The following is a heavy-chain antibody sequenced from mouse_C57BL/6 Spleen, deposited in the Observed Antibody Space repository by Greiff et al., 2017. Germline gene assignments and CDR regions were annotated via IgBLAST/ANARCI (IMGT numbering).Heavy chain of an antibody. CDR2: ISSGSSTI. CDR1: GFTFSDYG. V-gene: IGHV5-17*01. CDR3: ARNYCGSSYVALFDY. Sequence: EVQLQESGGGLVKPGGSLKLSCAASGFTFSDYGMHWVRQAPEKGLEWVAYISSGSSTIYYADTVKGRFTISRDNAKNTLFLQMTSLRSEDTAMYYCARNYCGSSYVALFDYWGQGTTLTVSS. J-gene: IGHJ2*01. D-gene: IGHD1-1*01.